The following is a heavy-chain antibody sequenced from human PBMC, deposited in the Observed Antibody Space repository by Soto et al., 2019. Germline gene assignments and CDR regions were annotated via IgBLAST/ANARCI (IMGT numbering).Heavy chain of an antibody. CDR3: ARSVSYSALARIENNWFDP. J-gene: IGHJ5*02. V-gene: IGHV4-61*01. Sequence: PSETLSLTCTVSGGSVSSGSYYWSWIRQPPGKGLEWIGYIYYSGSTNYNPSLKSRVTISVDTSKNQFSLKRSSVTAADTAMYYCARSVSYSALARIENNWFDPWGQGTLVTVSS. CDR1: GGSVSSGSYY. D-gene: IGHD6-13*01. CDR2: IYYSGST.